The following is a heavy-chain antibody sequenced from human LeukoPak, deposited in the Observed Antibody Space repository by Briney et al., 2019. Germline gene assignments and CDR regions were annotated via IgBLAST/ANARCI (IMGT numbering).Heavy chain of an antibody. CDR2: IYHSGST. CDR3: ASSWFAVGGTETNWFDP. D-gene: IGHD6-19*01. CDR1: GGSISSSNW. V-gene: IGHV4-4*02. Sequence: SETLSLTCAVSGGSISSSNWWSWVRQPPGKGLEWLGEIYHSGSTKYNPSLKSRVTISVDKSKNQFSLKLSSVAAADTALYHCASSWFAVGGTETNWFDPWGQGTLVTVSS. J-gene: IGHJ5*02.